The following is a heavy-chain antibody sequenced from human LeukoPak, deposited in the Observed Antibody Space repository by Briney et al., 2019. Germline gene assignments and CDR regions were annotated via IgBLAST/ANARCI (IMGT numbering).Heavy chain of an antibody. CDR1: GFTFSSYA. D-gene: IGHD2-21*01. CDR3: ARAPVTSCRGAYCYPFDY. CDR2: ISSSGSTT. J-gene: IGHJ4*02. V-gene: IGHV3-48*01. Sequence: GGSLRLSCAASGFTFSSYAMHWVRQAPGKGLEWVSYISSSGSTTYYADSVRGRFTISRDNSKNTLYLQMNSLRLEDAAVYFCARAPVTSCRGAYCYPFDYWGQGTQVTVSS.